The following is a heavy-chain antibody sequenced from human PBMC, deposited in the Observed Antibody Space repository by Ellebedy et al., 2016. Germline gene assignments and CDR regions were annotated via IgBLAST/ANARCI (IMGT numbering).Heavy chain of an antibody. CDR3: ARVGPYGEPYFDY. CDR1: GGPISSYY. J-gene: IGHJ4*02. Sequence: SETLSLTCTVSGGPISSYYWSWIRQPPGKGLEWIGYIYYSGSTNYNPSLKSRVTISVDTSKNQFSLKLSSVTAADTAVYYCARVGPYGEPYFDYWGQGSLVTVSS. CDR2: IYYSGST. D-gene: IGHD4-17*01. V-gene: IGHV4-59*01.